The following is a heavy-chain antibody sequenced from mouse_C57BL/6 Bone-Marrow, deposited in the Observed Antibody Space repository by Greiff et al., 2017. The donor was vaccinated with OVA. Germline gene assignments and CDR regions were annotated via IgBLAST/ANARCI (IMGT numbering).Heavy chain of an antibody. V-gene: IGHV5-6*01. CDR1: GFTFSSYG. J-gene: IGHJ2*01. CDR3: ARQGSNHRFDY. D-gene: IGHD2-5*01. Sequence: DVHLVESGGDLVKPGESLKLSCAASGFTFSSYGMSWVRQTPDKRLEWVATISSGGSYTYYPDSVKGRFTISRDNAKNTLYLQMSSLKSEDTAMYYCARQGSNHRFDYWGQGTTLTVSS. CDR2: ISSGGSYT.